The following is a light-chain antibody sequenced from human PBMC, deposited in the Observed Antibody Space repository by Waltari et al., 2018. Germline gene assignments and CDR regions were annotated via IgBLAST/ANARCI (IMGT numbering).Light chain of an antibody. CDR3: SMYMGSGVWV. V-gene: IGLV8-61*01. CDR2: KGI. Sequence: QTVVTQEPSLSVSPGGTVTLTCALSSGSVSRTSYPTWYQQTPGQPPRTLVYKGIRRSSGVPDRFSGSILGNTAALTITGAQADDESDYYCSMYMGSGVWVFGGGTKLTVL. J-gene: IGLJ3*02. CDR1: SGSVSRTSY.